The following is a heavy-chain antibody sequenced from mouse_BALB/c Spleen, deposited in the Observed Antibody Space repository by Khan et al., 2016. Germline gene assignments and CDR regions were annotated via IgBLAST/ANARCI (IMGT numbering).Heavy chain of an antibody. J-gene: IGHJ4*01. V-gene: IGHV4-1*02. CDR1: GFAFSRYW. Sequence: EVQLLESGGGLVQPGGSLKLSCAAAGFAFSRYWMSWVRQAQGKGLEWIGDITPDSSTINYTPYLKDKFIISRDNAKNTLYLHMSNVRSEDSALYVCARCGNYDAMDYVGEGTAVTVDS. CDR2: ITPDSSTI. CDR3: ARCGNYDAMDY. D-gene: IGHD2-1*01.